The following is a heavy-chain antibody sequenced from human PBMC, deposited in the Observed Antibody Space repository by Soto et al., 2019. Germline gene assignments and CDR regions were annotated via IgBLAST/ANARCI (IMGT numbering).Heavy chain of an antibody. CDR1: GTSISSYY. CDR3: ARYNSYAIDY. V-gene: IGHV4-59*01. J-gene: IGHJ4*02. CDR2: IHYSGTT. Sequence: VQLQESGPGLVKPSETLSLTCTVSGTSISSYYWRWIRQPPGKGLEWIANIHYSGTTNYNPSLASPVTLSVDTAKNQFSLKMTYVPAAYRAVYFWARYNSYAIDYWGRGTLVTVSS. D-gene: IGHD2-8*01.